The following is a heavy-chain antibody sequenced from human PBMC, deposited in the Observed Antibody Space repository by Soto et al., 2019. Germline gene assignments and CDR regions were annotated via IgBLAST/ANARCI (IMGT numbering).Heavy chain of an antibody. CDR1: GYTLASYG. CDR2: ISAYNGNT. D-gene: IGHD5-18*01. V-gene: IGHV1-18*01. CDR3: ARTRGYSYGYSGDAFDI. J-gene: IGHJ3*02. Sequence: ASVEVCCKDSGYTLASYGMSWVRQDPRQGLEWMGWISAYNGNTNYAQKLQGRVTMTTDTSTSTAYMELRSLRSDDTAVYYCARTRGYSYGYSGDAFDIWGQGTMVTV.